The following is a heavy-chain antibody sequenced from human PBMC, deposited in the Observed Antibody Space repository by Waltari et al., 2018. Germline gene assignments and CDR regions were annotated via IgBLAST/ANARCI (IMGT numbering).Heavy chain of an antibody. J-gene: IGHJ4*02. CDR2: INIDGGYI. V-gene: IGHV3-74*01. D-gene: IGHD5-18*01. CDR3: ARKGGRGYPYGPFYYDN. CDR1: GFSFGDYW. Sequence: EVQLVESGGGLVQPGGYLRLSCAASGFSFGDYWTHWVRQAPGKGLEWVSRINIDGGYISYTDSVKGRFTISRDNAKNTLFLQLNSLRVEDTAVYYCARKGGRGYPYGPFYYDNWGQGTLVTVSP.